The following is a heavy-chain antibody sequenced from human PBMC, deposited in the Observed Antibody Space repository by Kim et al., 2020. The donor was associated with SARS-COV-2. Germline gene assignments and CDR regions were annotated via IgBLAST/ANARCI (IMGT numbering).Heavy chain of an antibody. J-gene: IGHJ4*02. CDR2: IDPSDSYT. D-gene: IGHD3-16*02. CDR3: ARLMARTADADYLWGTYRYTYSHLDY. Sequence: GESLKISCKGSGYSFTNYWITWVRQMPGKGLEWMGRIDPSDSYTNYSPSFQGHVTISADKSISTAYLQWRSLKASDTAMYFCARLMARTADADYLWGTYRYTYSHLDYWGQGTLVTVSS. V-gene: IGHV5-10-1*01. CDR1: GYSFTNYW.